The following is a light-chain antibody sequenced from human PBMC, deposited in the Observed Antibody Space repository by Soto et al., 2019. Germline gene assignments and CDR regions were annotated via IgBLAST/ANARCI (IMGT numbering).Light chain of an antibody. V-gene: IGLV4-69*01. J-gene: IGLJ3*02. CDR3: QTWGTGPWV. CDR1: SGHSSYA. Sequence: QPVLTQSPSASASLGASVKLTCTLGSGHSSYAIAWHQQQPEKGPRYLMKLNSDGSHSKGDGIPDRFSGSSSGAERYLTISSLQSEDEADYYCQTWGTGPWVFGGGTKLTV. CDR2: LNSDGSH.